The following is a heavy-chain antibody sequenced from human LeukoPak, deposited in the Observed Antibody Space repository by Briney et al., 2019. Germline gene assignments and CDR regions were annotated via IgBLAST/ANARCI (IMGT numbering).Heavy chain of an antibody. CDR1: GGSISSYY. Sequence: SETLSLTCTVSGGSISSYYWSWIRQPAGKGLEWIGHIYSSGSTNYNPSLKSRVTMPVDTSKNQFSLKLNSVTAADTAVYYCTRDQRGSGSYLDYWGQGTPVTVSS. D-gene: IGHD3-10*01. V-gene: IGHV4-4*07. J-gene: IGHJ4*02. CDR3: TRDQRGSGSYLDY. CDR2: IYSSGST.